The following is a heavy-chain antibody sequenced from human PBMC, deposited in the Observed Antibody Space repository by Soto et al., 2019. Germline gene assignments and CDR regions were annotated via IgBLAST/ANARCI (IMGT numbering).Heavy chain of an antibody. Sequence: GGSLRLSCASSGFTFSSYSMSWVRQAPGKGLEWVSGFRTGGDDGTTYYADSVKGRFTISRDNSKNTLFLQMNSLRAEDTAIYYCAKKVNSGPGSQYFDYWGQGTLVTVSS. D-gene: IGHD3-10*01. CDR3: AKKVNSGPGSQYFDY. J-gene: IGHJ4*02. CDR1: GFTFSSYS. CDR2: FRTGGDDGTT. V-gene: IGHV3-23*01.